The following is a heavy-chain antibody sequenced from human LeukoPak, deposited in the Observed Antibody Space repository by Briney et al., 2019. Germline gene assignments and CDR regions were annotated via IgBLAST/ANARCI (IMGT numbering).Heavy chain of an antibody. V-gene: IGHV4-59*01. D-gene: IGHD3-22*01. CDR3: ARMVGSSGEFDY. CDR2: IYYSGST. J-gene: IGHJ4*02. Sequence: SETLSLTCTVSGGSISSYYWSWIRQPPGKGLEWIGNIYYSGSTNYNPSLKSRVTISVDTSKNQFSLKLSSVTAADTAVYYCARMVGSSGEFDYWGQGTLVTVSS. CDR1: GGSISSYY.